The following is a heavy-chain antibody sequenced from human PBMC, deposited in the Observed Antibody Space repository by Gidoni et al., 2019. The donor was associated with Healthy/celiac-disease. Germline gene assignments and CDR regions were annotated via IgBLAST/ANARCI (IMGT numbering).Heavy chain of an antibody. CDR1: GCSFSGYY. V-gene: IGHV4-34*01. J-gene: IGHJ3*02. Sequence: QVQLQQWGAGLFKPSETLSLPCAVYGCSFSGYYWSWIRQPPGKGLEWIGEINHSGSTNYNPSLKSRVTISVDTSKNQFSLKLSSVTAADTAVYYCAREMTARPRDAFDIWGQGTMVTVSS. D-gene: IGHD6-6*01. CDR2: INHSGST. CDR3: AREMTARPRDAFDI.